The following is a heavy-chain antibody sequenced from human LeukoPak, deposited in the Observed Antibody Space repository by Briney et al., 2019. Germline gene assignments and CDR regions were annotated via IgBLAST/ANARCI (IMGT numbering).Heavy chain of an antibody. CDR3: ARDRGITGTRTLFDP. J-gene: IGHJ5*02. Sequence: SVKVSCKASGGTFSSYAISWVRQAPGQGLEWMGGIIPIFGTANYAQKFQGRVTITADESTSTAYMELSSLRSEDTAVYYCARDRGITGTRTLFDPWGQGTLVAVSS. CDR1: GGTFSSYA. V-gene: IGHV1-69*01. D-gene: IGHD1-20*01. CDR2: IIPIFGTA.